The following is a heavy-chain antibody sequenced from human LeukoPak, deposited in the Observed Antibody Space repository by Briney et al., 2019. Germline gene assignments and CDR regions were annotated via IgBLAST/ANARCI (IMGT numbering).Heavy chain of an antibody. V-gene: IGHV3-23*01. CDR1: GFTFSSYA. CDR3: AKELGYSGSYFSRGAFDI. Sequence: PGGSLRLSCAASGFTFSSYAMSWVRQAPGKGLEWVSAINGSGGSTYYADSVKGRFTISRDNSKNTLYLQMNSLRAEDTAVYYCAKELGYSGSYFSRGAFDIWGQGTMVTVSS. J-gene: IGHJ3*02. D-gene: IGHD1-26*01. CDR2: INGSGGST.